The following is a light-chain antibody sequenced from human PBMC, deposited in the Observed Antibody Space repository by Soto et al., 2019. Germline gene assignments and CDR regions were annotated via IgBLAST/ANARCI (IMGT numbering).Light chain of an antibody. Sequence: QSVLTQPPSVSGAPGQRVTISCTGSSSNIGAGYDVHWYQQLPGTAPKLLIYGNSNRPSGVPDRFSGSKSGTSASLAITGLQAEDEADYYCQSYDTYVFGTGTKLTVL. CDR1: SSNIGAGYD. V-gene: IGLV1-40*01. J-gene: IGLJ1*01. CDR3: QSYDTYV. CDR2: GNS.